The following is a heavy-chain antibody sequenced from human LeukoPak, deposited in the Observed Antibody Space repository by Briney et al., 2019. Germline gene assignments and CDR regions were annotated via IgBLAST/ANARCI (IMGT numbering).Heavy chain of an antibody. Sequence: SETLSLTCTVSGGSISSSSYYWGWIRQPPGKGLEWIGSTYYSGSTYYNPSLKSRVTISVDTSKNQFSLKLSSVTAADTAVYYCARQGRGYYYGMDVWGQGTTVTVSS. CDR3: ARQGRGYYYGMDV. CDR1: GGSISSSSYY. D-gene: IGHD3-10*01. CDR2: TYYSGST. V-gene: IGHV4-39*01. J-gene: IGHJ6*02.